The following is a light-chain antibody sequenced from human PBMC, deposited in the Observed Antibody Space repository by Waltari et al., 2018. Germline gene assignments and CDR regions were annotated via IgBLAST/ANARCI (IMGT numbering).Light chain of an antibody. J-gene: IGKJ1*01. V-gene: IGKV1-27*01. CDR2: AAS. Sequence: DIQMTQSPSSLSASVGDRVTITCRARQGISKYLAWYQQKPGKVPKLLIYAASTLQSGVPSRFSGSGSGTDFTLTISRLQPEDVATYYCQKYNSAPWTFGQGTKLEIK. CDR1: QGISKY. CDR3: QKYNSAPWT.